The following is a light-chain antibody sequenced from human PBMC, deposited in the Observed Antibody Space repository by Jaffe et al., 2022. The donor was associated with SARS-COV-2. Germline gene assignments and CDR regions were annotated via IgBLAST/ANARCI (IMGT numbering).Light chain of an antibody. Sequence: SSELTQDPAVSVALGQTVRITCQGDSLRKYYATWYQQKPGQAPILVIYGKNNRPSGIPDRFSGSSSGNTASLTLTGAQAEDEADYYCNSRDSSGNHVVFGGGTKLTVL. V-gene: IGLV3-19*01. CDR1: SLRKYY. CDR3: NSRDSSGNHVV. CDR2: GKN. J-gene: IGLJ2*01.